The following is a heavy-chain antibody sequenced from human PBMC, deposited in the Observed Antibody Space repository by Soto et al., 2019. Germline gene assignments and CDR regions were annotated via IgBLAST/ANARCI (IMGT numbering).Heavy chain of an antibody. D-gene: IGHD4-17*01. V-gene: IGHV3-23*01. J-gene: IGHJ6*02. Sequence: PGGSLRLSSAASGFTFSSYAMSWVRQAPGEGLEWVSAISGSGGSTYYADSVKGRFTISRDNSKNTLYLQMNSLRAEDTAVYYCAKDQPTTVVTPDYYYYGMDVWGQGTTVTVSS. CDR3: AKDQPTTVVTPDYYYYGMDV. CDR1: GFTFSSYA. CDR2: ISGSGGST.